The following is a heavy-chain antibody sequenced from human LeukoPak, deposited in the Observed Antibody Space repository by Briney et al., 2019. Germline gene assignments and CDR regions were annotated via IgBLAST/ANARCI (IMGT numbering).Heavy chain of an antibody. J-gene: IGHJ2*01. CDR3: ARAIVVVTNDWYFDL. V-gene: IGHV4-34*01. Sequence: PSETLSLTCAVYGGSFSGYYWSWIRQPPGKGLEWIGEINHSGSTNYNPSLKSRVTISVDTSKNQFSLKLSSVTAADTAVYYCARAIVVVTNDWYFDLWGRGTLVTVSS. CDR2: INHSGST. CDR1: GGSFSGYY. D-gene: IGHD2-21*02.